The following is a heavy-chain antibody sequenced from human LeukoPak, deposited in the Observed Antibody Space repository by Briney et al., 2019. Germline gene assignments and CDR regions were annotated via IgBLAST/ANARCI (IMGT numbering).Heavy chain of an antibody. Sequence: PGRSLRLSCAASGLTFNNFAMSWVRQAPGKGLESVLVISGTGDNTYYADSVKGRFTISRDNSQNTLYLQMNSLRVEDTAMYYCARGADYYDTSRYQYYFDYWGQGTLVTVSS. CDR2: ISGTGDNT. D-gene: IGHD3-22*01. CDR3: ARGADYYDTSRYQYYFDY. J-gene: IGHJ4*02. CDR1: GLTFNNFA. V-gene: IGHV3-23*01.